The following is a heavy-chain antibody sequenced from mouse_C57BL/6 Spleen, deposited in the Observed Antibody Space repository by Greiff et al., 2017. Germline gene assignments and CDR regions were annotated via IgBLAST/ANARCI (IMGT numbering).Heavy chain of an antibody. CDR3: ARLGDYDVYYARDY. V-gene: IGHV1-82*01. Sequence: VQLQQSGPELVKPGASVKISCKASGYAFSSSWMNWVKQRPGKGLEWIGRIYPGDGDTNYNGKFKGKATLTADKSSSTAYMQLSSLTSEDSAVYFCARLGDYDVYYARDYGGQGTSVTVSS. J-gene: IGHJ4*01. D-gene: IGHD2-4*01. CDR1: GYAFSSSW. CDR2: IYPGDGDT.